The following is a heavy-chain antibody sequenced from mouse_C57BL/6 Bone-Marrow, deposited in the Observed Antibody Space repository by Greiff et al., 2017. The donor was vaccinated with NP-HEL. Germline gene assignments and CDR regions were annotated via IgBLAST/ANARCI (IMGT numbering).Heavy chain of an antibody. J-gene: IGHJ3*01. CDR2: IWGDGST. D-gene: IGHD2-2*01. CDR1: GFSLTSYG. CDR3: AKTIYYGYDARVWFAY. V-gene: IGHV2-3*01. Sequence: VKPMESGPGLVAPSQRLSITCTVSGFSLTSYGVSWVRQPPGKGLEWLGVIWGDGSTNYHSALLSRLSISKDNSKSHVFLKLNSLQTDDTATYYCAKTIYYGYDARVWFAYWGQGTLVTVSA.